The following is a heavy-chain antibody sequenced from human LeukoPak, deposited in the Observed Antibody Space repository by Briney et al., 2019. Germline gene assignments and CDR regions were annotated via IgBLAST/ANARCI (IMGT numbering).Heavy chain of an antibody. CDR3: ARDLAGPSRL. J-gene: IGHJ4*02. Sequence: SVKVSCKASGGTFSSYAISWVRQAPGQGLEWMGGIIPIFGTANYAQKFQGRVTITTDESTSTAYLELSSLRSEDTAVYYCARDLAGPSRLWGQGTLVTVSS. CDR1: GGTFSSYA. CDR2: IIPIFGTA. V-gene: IGHV1-69*05.